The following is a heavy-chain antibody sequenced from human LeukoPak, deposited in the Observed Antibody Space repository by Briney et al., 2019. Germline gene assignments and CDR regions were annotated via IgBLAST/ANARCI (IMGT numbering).Heavy chain of an antibody. CDR2: INHSGST. D-gene: IGHD2-15*01. J-gene: IGHJ4*02. CDR1: GGSFSGYY. CDR3: ARGLDCSGGSCYRYYFDY. V-gene: IGHV4-34*01. Sequence: SETLSLTCAVYGGSFSGYYWSWIRQPPGKGLEWIGEINHSGSTNYNPSLKSRVTISLGTSKNQFSLKLTSVTAADTAVYYCARGLDCSGGSCYRYYFDYWGQGTLVTVSS.